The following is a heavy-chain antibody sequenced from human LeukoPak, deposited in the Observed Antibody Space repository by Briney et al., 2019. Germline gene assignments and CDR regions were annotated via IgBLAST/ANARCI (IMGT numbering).Heavy chain of an antibody. Sequence: SETLSLTCAVYGGSFSGYYWSWIRQPPGKGLEWIGEINQSGSTNYNPSLKSRVTISVDTSKNQFSLKLSSVTAADTAVYYCARALRYCSGGSCSHQYYFDYWGQGTLVTVSS. V-gene: IGHV4-34*01. CDR3: ARALRYCSGGSCSHQYYFDY. CDR2: INQSGST. D-gene: IGHD2-15*01. J-gene: IGHJ4*02. CDR1: GGSFSGYY.